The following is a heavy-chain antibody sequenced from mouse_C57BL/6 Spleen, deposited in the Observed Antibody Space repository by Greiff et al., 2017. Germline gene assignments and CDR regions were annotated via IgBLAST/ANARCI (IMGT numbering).Heavy chain of an antibody. D-gene: IGHD2-2*01. CDR3: ARPPIGYDKGYYAMDY. Sequence: QVTLKESGPGILQSSQTLSLTCSFSGFSLSTSGMGVSWIRQPSGKGLEWLAHIYWDDDKRYNPSLKSRLTISKDTSRNQVFLKITSVDTADTATYYCARPPIGYDKGYYAMDYWGQGTSVTVSS. CDR1: GFSLSTSGMG. J-gene: IGHJ4*01. CDR2: IYWDDDK. V-gene: IGHV8-12*01.